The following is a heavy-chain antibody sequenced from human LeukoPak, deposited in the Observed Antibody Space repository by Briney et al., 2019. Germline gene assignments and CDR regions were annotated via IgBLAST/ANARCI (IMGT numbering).Heavy chain of an antibody. CDR2: IKQDGSEI. J-gene: IGHJ4*02. CDR1: GFTFSSCS. V-gene: IGHV3-7*01. Sequence: GGSLRLSCAASGFTFSSCSMNWVRQAPGKGLEWVATIKQDGSEIYYVDSVKGRFTISRDNAKNSLYLQMNNLRDEDTAVYYCARGRDCSSGSCYRPLDYWGQGTLVTVSS. D-gene: IGHD2-15*01. CDR3: ARGRDCSSGSCYRPLDY.